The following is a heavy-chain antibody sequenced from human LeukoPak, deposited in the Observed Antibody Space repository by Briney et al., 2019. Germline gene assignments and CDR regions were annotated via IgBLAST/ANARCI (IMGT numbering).Heavy chain of an antibody. J-gene: IGHJ4*02. CDR1: GSTFSSYA. Sequence: GGSLRLSCAASGSTFSSYAMHWVRQAPGKGLEWVAVISYDGSNKYYADSVKGRFTISRDNSKNTLYLQMNSLRAEDTAVYYCAAPLWFGESSFDYWGQGTLVTVSS. D-gene: IGHD3-10*01. CDR3: AAPLWFGESSFDY. V-gene: IGHV3-30-3*01. CDR2: ISYDGSNK.